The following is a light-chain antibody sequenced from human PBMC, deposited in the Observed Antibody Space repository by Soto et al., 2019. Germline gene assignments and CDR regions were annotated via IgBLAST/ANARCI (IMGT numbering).Light chain of an antibody. Sequence: QSVLTQPASVSASPGQSITISCTGTSSDVGGYNFVSWYQQHPGKAPKLMIYDVNSRPSGVSNRFSVSKSGNTASLTISGLQAEDEADYYCSSYTSSRTLVFGGGTKLTVL. V-gene: IGLV2-14*03. CDR1: SSDVGGYNF. CDR3: SSYTSSRTLV. CDR2: DVN. J-gene: IGLJ2*01.